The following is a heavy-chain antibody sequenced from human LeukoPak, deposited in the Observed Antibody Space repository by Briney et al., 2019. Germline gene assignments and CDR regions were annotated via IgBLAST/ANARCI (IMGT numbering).Heavy chain of an antibody. CDR2: INHSGST. J-gene: IGHJ4*02. V-gene: IGHV4-34*01. Sequence: SETLSLTCTVSGGSISSYYWSWIRQPPGKGLEWIGEINHSGSTNYNPSLKSRVTISVDTSKNQFSLKLSSVTAADTAVYYCAGRGYSDYGIAYWGQGPLVTVSS. D-gene: IGHD5-12*01. CDR3: AGRGYSDYGIAY. CDR1: GGSISSYY.